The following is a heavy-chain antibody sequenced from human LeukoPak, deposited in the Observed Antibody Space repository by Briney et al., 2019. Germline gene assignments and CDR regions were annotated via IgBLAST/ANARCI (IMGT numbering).Heavy chain of an antibody. CDR1: GVSVVTFSNDA. J-gene: IGHJ4*02. Sequence: GGSLRLSCAASGVSVVTFSNDALNWVRQAPGKGLEWVSGISGSGHTTNYADSVRGRFSISRDNSKTPLYLQMSGLRVEDTAVYYGGEGIFDYWGRGPLVTVSS. CDR3: GEGIFDY. V-gene: IGHV3-23*01. CDR2: ISGSGHTT. D-gene: IGHD1-26*01.